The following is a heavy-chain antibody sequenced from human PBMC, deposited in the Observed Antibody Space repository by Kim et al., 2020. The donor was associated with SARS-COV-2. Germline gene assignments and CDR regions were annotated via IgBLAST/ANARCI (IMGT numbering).Heavy chain of an antibody. CDR3: AISPVDGRLDYYDSSGYFPFDY. V-gene: IGHV3-23*01. CDR2: ISGSGGST. CDR1: GFTFSSYA. Sequence: GGSLRLSCAASGFTFSSYAMSWVRQAPGKGLEWVSAISGSGGSTYYADSVKGRFTISRDNSKNTLYLQMNSLRAEDTAVYYCAISPVDGRLDYYDSSGYFPFDYWGQGTLVTVSS. D-gene: IGHD3-22*01. J-gene: IGHJ4*02.